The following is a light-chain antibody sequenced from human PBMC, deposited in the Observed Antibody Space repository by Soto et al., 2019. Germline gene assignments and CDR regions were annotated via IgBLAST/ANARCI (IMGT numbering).Light chain of an antibody. CDR3: QQYGGSPLYT. J-gene: IGKJ2*01. V-gene: IGKV3-20*01. CDR1: QNVLNNY. Sequence: EVVLTQSLGTLSLSPGERATLSCRASQNVLNNYLSWYQQKPGQAPRLLIYGASIRATGTPDRFSGSGSGTDFTLIISRLEPEDFAVYYCQQYGGSPLYTFGRGTKLEIK. CDR2: GAS.